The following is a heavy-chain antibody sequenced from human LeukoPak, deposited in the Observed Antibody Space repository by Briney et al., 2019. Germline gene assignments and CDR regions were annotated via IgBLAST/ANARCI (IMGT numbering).Heavy chain of an antibody. D-gene: IGHD3-22*01. CDR1: GFTFDDYA. V-gene: IGHV3-9*01. Sequence: GGSLRLSCAASGFTFDDYAMHRVRQAPGKGLEWVSGISWNSGSIGYADSVKGRFTISRDNAKNSLYLQMNSLRAEDTALYYCAKDIGAYYYDSSGPDYWGQGTLVTVSS. J-gene: IGHJ4*02. CDR3: AKDIGAYYYDSSGPDY. CDR2: ISWNSGSI.